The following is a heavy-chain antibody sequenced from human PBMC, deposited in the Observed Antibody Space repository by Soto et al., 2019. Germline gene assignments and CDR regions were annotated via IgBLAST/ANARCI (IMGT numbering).Heavy chain of an antibody. CDR2: IIPIFGTA. Sequence: QVQLVQSGAEVKKPGSSVKVSCKASGGTFSSYAISWVRQAPGQGLEWMGGIIPIFGTANYAQKFQGRVTITADESTSTAYMELSSLRSEDTAVYYCARPTAEFYYYDSSAGDAFDIWGQGTMVTVSS. J-gene: IGHJ3*02. CDR1: GGTFSSYA. D-gene: IGHD3-22*01. V-gene: IGHV1-69*12. CDR3: ARPTAEFYYYDSSAGDAFDI.